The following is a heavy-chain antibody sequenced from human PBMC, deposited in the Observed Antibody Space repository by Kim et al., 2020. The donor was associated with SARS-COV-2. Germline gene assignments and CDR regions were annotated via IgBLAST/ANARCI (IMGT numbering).Heavy chain of an antibody. CDR3: ARVGGWYAPFDY. Sequence: ASVKVSCKTSGYTFTSYAMHWVRQAPGQRLERRGWINAGNGNTKYSQKFQGRVTITRDTSASTAYMELSSLRSEDTAVYYCARVGGWYAPFDYWGQGTLVIVSS. J-gene: IGHJ4*02. CDR1: GYTFTSYA. D-gene: IGHD6-19*01. CDR2: INAGNGNT. V-gene: IGHV1-3*01.